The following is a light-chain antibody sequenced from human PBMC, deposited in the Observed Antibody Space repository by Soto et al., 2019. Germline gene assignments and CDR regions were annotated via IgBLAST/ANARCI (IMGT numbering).Light chain of an antibody. J-gene: IGKJ5*01. CDR2: GAS. CDR1: QSVSSN. Sequence: EIVMTQSPATLSVSPGERATLSCRASQSVSSNLAWYQQKPGQAPRLLIYGASTRATGIPARFSGSGSRTDFTLTISSLEPEDFAVYYCQQRSNWPPTFGQGTRLEIK. CDR3: QQRSNWPPT. V-gene: IGKV3-11*01.